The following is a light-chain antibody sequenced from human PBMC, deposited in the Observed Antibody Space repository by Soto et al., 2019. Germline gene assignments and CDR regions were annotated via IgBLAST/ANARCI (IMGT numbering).Light chain of an antibody. V-gene: IGKV3-15*01. CDR1: QSVGSN. CDR2: DAS. CDR3: QHYNMWPHMLY. Sequence: DIVLTQSPGTLSLSPGERGTLSCRASQSVGSNLAWYQHKPGQAPRLLIYDASTRATGVPATFSGSGSGTEFTLTISSLQSDDFAIYYCQHYNMWPHMLYFGGRTKVDI. J-gene: IGKJ4*01.